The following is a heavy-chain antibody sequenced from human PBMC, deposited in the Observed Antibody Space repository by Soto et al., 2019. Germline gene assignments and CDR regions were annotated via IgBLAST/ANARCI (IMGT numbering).Heavy chain of an antibody. J-gene: IGHJ4*02. CDR1: GGSISSGGYS. Sequence: SETLSLTCAVSGGSISSGGYSWSWIRQPPGKGLEWIGYIYHSGSTYYNPSLKSRATISVDRSKNQFSLKLSSVTAADTAVYYCARRLRSAALDYWGQGTLVTVSS. CDR2: IYHSGST. V-gene: IGHV4-30-2*01. CDR3: ARRLRSAALDY. D-gene: IGHD3-10*01.